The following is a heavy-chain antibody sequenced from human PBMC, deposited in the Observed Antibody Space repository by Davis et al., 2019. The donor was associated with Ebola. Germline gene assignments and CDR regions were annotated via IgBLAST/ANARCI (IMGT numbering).Heavy chain of an antibody. CDR1: GFTFSSYW. V-gene: IGHV3-43*01. Sequence: GESLKISCAASGFTFSSYWMSWVRQAPGKGLEWVSLISWDGGSTYYADSVKGRLTISRDNSKNSLYLQMNSLRTEDTALYYCAKDGSLYSSGWYYFDYWGQGTLVTVSS. J-gene: IGHJ4*02. CDR3: AKDGSLYSSGWYYFDY. CDR2: ISWDGGST. D-gene: IGHD6-19*01.